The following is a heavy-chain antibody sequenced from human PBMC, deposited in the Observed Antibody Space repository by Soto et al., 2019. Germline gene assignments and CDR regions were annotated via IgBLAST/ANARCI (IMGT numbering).Heavy chain of an antibody. CDR2: INQDGSTN. CDR3: ARDKSGSLDY. V-gene: IGHV3-7*01. J-gene: IGHJ4*02. CDR1: CCTFRNYS. D-gene: IGHD3-10*01. Sequence: VGSPRLSCAASCCTFRNYSMSCARQAPWKGLEWVAHINQDGSTNYHVDSAKGRFTISRDNARNSLYLQMNGRRAEDTAVYYCARDKSGSLDYWPPATLVTVSS.